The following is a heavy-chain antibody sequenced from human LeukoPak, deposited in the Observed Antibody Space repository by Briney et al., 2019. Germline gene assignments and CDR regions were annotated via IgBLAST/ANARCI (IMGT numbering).Heavy chain of an antibody. CDR2: ISYDGSNK. V-gene: IGHV3-30*18. CDR3: AKDYPHSPWELLGGCFDY. J-gene: IGHJ4*02. Sequence: PGGSLRLSCAASGFTFSSYGMHWVRQAPGKGLEWVAVISYDGSNKYYADSVKGRFTISRDNSKNTLYLQMNSLRAEDTAVYYCAKDYPHSPWELLGGCFDYWGQGTLVTVSS. CDR1: GFTFSSYG. D-gene: IGHD1-26*01.